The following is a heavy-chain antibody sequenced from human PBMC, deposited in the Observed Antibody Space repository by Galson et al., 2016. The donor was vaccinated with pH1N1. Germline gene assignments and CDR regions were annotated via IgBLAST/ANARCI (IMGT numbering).Heavy chain of an antibody. CDR3: ATEDYYTSLY. Sequence: SLRPSCAASGFIFSDYWMSWVRQAPGKGLEWVAKINQDGSWKYYVDSMKGRCTISRDNAENSLSLQMNSLRVEDTALYYCATEDYYTSLYWGQGILVTVSS. CDR2: INQDGSWK. V-gene: IGHV3-7*01. D-gene: IGHD1-26*01. CDR1: GFIFSDYW. J-gene: IGHJ4*02.